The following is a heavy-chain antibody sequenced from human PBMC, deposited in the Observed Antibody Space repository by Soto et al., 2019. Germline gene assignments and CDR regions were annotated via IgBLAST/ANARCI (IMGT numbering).Heavy chain of an antibody. CDR1: GFTFSSYG. CDR2: IWYDGSNK. CDR3: AREHGDCSGGSCYVDAFDI. V-gene: IGHV3-33*01. Sequence: QVQLVESGGGVVQPGRSLRLSCAASGFTFSSYGMHWVRQAPGKGLEWVAVIWYDGSNKYYADSVKGRFTISRDNSKNTLYLQMNSLRAEDTAVYYCAREHGDCSGGSCYVDAFDIWGQGTMVTVSS. D-gene: IGHD2-15*01. J-gene: IGHJ3*02.